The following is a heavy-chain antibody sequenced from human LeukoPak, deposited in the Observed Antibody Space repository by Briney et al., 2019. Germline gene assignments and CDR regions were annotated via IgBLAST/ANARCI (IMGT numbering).Heavy chain of an antibody. CDR3: AKDYYGSGSYSRVDV. V-gene: IGHV3-9*01. J-gene: IGHJ6*02. Sequence: PGGSLRLSCAASGFTFDDYAMHWVRQAPGKGLEWVSGISWNSGSIGYADCVKGRFTISRDNAKNSLYLQMNSLRAEDTALYYCAKDYYGSGSYSRVDVWGQGTTVTVSS. CDR2: ISWNSGSI. CDR1: GFTFDDYA. D-gene: IGHD3-10*01.